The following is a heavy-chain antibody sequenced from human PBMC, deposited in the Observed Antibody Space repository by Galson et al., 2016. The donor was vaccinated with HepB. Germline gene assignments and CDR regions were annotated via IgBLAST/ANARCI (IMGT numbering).Heavy chain of an antibody. J-gene: IGHJ4*02. CDR1: GFTVGNNF. CDR3: ARDPGGGPTHGY. D-gene: IGHD3-16*01. Sequence: SLRLSCAASGFTVGNNFMSWVRQAPGKGLEWVSLIYSVGTPHYADSVKGRSTMSRDSSKNTLYPKMNSLRADDTAVYFCARDPGGGPTHGYWGQGTLVTVSS. V-gene: IGHV3-66*01. CDR2: IYSVGTP.